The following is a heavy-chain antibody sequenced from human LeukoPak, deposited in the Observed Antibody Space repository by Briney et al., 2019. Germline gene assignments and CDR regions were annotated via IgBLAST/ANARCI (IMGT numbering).Heavy chain of an antibody. J-gene: IGHJ4*02. D-gene: IGHD2-8*01. V-gene: IGHV3-30-3*01. Sequence: GGSLRLSCAASGFTFSSYAMHWVRQAPGKGLEWVGVISYDGSNKYYADSVKGRFTISRDNSKNTLYLQMNSLRAEDTAVYYCAREGYSHPMLSFDYWGQGTLVTVSS. CDR1: GFTFSSYA. CDR3: AREGYSHPMLSFDY. CDR2: ISYDGSNK.